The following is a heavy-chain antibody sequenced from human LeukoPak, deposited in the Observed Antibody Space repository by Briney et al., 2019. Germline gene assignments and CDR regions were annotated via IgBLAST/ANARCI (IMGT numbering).Heavy chain of an antibody. J-gene: IGHJ6*02. CDR3: ARDGAADFWSGYGGYGMDV. CDR1: GGSISSGGYY. CDR2: IYYSGST. D-gene: IGHD3-3*01. V-gene: IGHV4-31*03. Sequence: SETLSLTCTVSGGSISSGGYYWSWIRQHPGKGLEWIGYIYYSGSTYYNPSLKSRVTISVDTSKNQFSLKLSSVTAADTAVYYCARDGAADFWSGYGGYGMDVWGQGTTVTVSS.